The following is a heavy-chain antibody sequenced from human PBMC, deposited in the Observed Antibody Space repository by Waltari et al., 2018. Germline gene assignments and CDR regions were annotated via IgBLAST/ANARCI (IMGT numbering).Heavy chain of an antibody. CDR1: GFTFSSYW. CDR2: ITGDGGRT. V-gene: IGHV3-74*01. J-gene: IGHJ6*02. CDR3: TSHRPGGYGMDV. D-gene: IGHD2-15*01. Sequence: EVQLVESGGGLVQPGGSLRLSCAASGFTFSSYWMHWVRQVPGKGLGVGSAITGDGGRTRDADAVKCRFTISRDTAKNTLYLQMNSLRADDTAVYYCTSHRPGGYGMDVWGHGTTVTVSS.